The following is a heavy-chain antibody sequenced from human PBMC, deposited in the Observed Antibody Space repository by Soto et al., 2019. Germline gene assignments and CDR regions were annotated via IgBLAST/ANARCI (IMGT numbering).Heavy chain of an antibody. D-gene: IGHD1-1*01. CDR2: ISYTGSA. V-gene: IGHV4-59*01. J-gene: IGHJ4*02. CDR1: GGSLSGSY. Sequence: SETLSLTCSVSGGSLSGSYCSWIRQSPGKGLEWIASISYTGSATYNPSLKSRATISVDTSENQFSLKLTSLTTADTAAYYCATGGGWPKNSTLRGLYFDYWGQGAQVTVSS. CDR3: ATGGGWPKNSTLRGLYFDY.